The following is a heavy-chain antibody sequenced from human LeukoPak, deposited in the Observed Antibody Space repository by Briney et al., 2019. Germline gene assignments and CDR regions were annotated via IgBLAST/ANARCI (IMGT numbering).Heavy chain of an antibody. CDR3: ARDDGWRQQLDP. CDR2: INPNSGGT. J-gene: IGHJ5*02. D-gene: IGHD6-13*01. V-gene: IGHV1-2*02. CDR1: GYTFTGYY. Sequence: GASVKVPCKASGYTFTGYYMHWVRQAPGQGLEWMGWINPNSGGTNYAQKFQGRVTMTRDTSISTAYMELSRLRSDDTAVYYCARDDGWRQQLDPWGQGTLVTVSS.